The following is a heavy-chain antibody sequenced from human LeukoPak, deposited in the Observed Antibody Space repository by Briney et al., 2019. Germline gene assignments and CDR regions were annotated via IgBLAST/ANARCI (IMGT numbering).Heavy chain of an antibody. Sequence: GGSLRLTCAASGFTFDDYAMHWVRQAPGKGLEWVSGISWNSGSMGYADSVKGRFTISRDNAKNSLYLQMNSLRAEDTALYYCAKDADYVWGSYRRNYLDYWGQGTLVTVSS. D-gene: IGHD3-16*02. V-gene: IGHV3-9*01. J-gene: IGHJ4*02. CDR3: AKDADYVWGSYRRNYLDY. CDR1: GFTFDDYA. CDR2: ISWNSGSM.